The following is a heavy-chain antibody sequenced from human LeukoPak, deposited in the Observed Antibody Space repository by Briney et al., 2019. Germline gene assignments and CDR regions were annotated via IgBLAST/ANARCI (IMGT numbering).Heavy chain of an antibody. J-gene: IGHJ4*02. Sequence: GRSLRLSCAASGFTFSSYGMHWVRQAPGKGLEWVAVISYDGSNKYYADSVKGRFTISRDNSKNTLYLQMNSLRAEDTAVYYCANLWFGELLTDYWGQGTLVTVSS. V-gene: IGHV3-30*18. CDR3: ANLWFGELLTDY. D-gene: IGHD3-10*01. CDR1: GFTFSSYG. CDR2: ISYDGSNK.